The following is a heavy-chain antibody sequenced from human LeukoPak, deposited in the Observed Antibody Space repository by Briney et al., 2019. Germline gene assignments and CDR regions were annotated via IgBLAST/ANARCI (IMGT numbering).Heavy chain of an antibody. Sequence: PGGSLRLSCVDSGFTLSSYAMSWVRQGPGKGLEWVSAISVSGNTYHADSVKGRFTISRDSSKNTLYLQMNSLRAEDTAVYYCAELGITMIGGVWGKGTTVTISS. J-gene: IGHJ6*04. V-gene: IGHV3-23*01. CDR2: ISVSGNT. CDR1: GFTLSSYA. D-gene: IGHD3-10*02. CDR3: AELGITMIGGV.